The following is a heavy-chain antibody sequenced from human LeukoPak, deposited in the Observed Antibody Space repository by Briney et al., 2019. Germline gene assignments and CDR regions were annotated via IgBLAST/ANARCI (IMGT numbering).Heavy chain of an antibody. J-gene: IGHJ6*03. V-gene: IGHV3-7*01. CDR1: GFSFSSYW. Sequence: GGSLRLSCEGSGFSFSSYWMTWVRQSPGKGPEWVANIKQDESEKYYVDSVKGRFTISRDSAKNSLYLQMNSLRAEDTAVYYCARDRYCYYYIDVWGKGTTVTVSS. CDR2: IKQDESEK. CDR3: ARDRYCYYYIDV.